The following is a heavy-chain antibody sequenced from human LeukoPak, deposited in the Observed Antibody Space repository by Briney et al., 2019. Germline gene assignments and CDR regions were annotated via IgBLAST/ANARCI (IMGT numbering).Heavy chain of an antibody. Sequence: SETLPLTCTVSAGSIISHYWSWIRQPPGKGLEGFGYIYYSGSTNYNPSLKSRVTISVDTSKNQCSLKLSSVTAADTAVYYCARGPIPDYWGQGTLVTVSS. CDR3: ARGPIPDY. J-gene: IGHJ4*02. CDR1: AGSIISHY. V-gene: IGHV4-59*11. CDR2: IYYSGST.